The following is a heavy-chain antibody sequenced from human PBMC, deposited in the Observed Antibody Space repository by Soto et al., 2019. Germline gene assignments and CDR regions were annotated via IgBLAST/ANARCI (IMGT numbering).Heavy chain of an antibody. V-gene: IGHV4-30-4*01. Sequence: QVQLQESGPGLVKPSQTLSLTCTVSGGSISSGDYYWSWIRQPPGKGLEWIGYIYYSGSTYYNPSPKSRVTISVDTSKNQSSLKLSSVTAADTAVYYCARAMVVTPHWFDPWGQGTLVTVSS. CDR2: IYYSGST. CDR1: GGSISSGDYY. J-gene: IGHJ5*02. D-gene: IGHD2-21*02. CDR3: ARAMVVTPHWFDP.